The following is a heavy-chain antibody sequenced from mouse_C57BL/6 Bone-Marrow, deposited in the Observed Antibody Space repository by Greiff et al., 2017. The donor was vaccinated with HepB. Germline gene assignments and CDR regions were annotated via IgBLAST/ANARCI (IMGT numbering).Heavy chain of an antibody. Sequence: EVKLMESGGGLVQPGGSLKLSCAASGFTFSDYGMAWVRQAPRKGPEWVAFISNLAYSIYYADTVTGRFTISRENAKNTLYLEMSSLTSEDTAMYYCARSSNPWYFDVWGTGTTVTVSS. V-gene: IGHV5-15*01. CDR2: ISNLAYSI. CDR3: ARSSNPWYFDV. CDR1: GFTFSDYG. D-gene: IGHD2-5*01. J-gene: IGHJ1*03.